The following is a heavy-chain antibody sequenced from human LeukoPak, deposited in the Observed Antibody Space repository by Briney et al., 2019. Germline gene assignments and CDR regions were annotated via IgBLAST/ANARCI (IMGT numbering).Heavy chain of an antibody. CDR2: ISGSGGST. D-gene: IGHD6-13*01. CDR1: GFTFSSYA. CDR3: AKGEQQLVFYGYFDY. V-gene: IGHV3-23*01. Sequence: GGSLRLSCAASGFTFSSYAMSWVRQAPGKGLEWVSAISGSGGSTYYADSVKGRFTISRDNSKNTLYLQMNSLRAEDTAVYYCAKGEQQLVFYGYFDYWGQGTLVTVSS. J-gene: IGHJ4*02.